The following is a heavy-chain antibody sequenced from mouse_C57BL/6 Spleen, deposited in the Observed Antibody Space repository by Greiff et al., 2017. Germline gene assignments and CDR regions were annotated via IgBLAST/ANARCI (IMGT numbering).Heavy chain of an antibody. J-gene: IGHJ3*01. CDR3: ASYYDYGGFAY. CDR1: GYTFTSYW. Sequence: VQLQQPGAELVMPGASVKLSCKASGYTFTSYWMHWVKQRPGQGLEWIGEIDPSDSYTNYNQKFKGKSTLTVDKSSSTAYMQLSSLTSEDSAVYYCASYYDYGGFAYWGQGTLVTVSA. D-gene: IGHD2-4*01. V-gene: IGHV1-69*01. CDR2: IDPSDSYT.